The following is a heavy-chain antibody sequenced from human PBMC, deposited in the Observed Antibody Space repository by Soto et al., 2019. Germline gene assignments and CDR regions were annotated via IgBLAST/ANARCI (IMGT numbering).Heavy chain of an antibody. CDR1: GYSFTSYW. D-gene: IGHD2-2*01. CDR2: IYPGDSDT. Sequence: GESLKISCKASGYSFTSYWIGWVRQMPGKGLECMGIIYPGDSDTRYSPSFQGQVTISADKSISTAYLQCSSLKASDTAMYYCARLSVVVPAPYYNWFGPWRKGTLVTVSS. J-gene: IGHJ5*02. CDR3: ARLSVVVPAPYYNWFGP. V-gene: IGHV5-51*01.